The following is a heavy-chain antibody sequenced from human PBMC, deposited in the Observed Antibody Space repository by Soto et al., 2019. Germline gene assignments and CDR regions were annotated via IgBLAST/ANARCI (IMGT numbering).Heavy chain of an antibody. CDR3: ARGYCSSTICYIWDNWFDP. CDR2: ISYSGST. CDR1: GGSTNSYY. Sequence: PSETLSLTCTVSGGSTNSYYWSWIRQPPGKGLEWIGYISYSGSTDYNPSLKSRVTISIDTSKNQFSLNLNSVTAADTAVYYCARGYCSSTICYIWDNWFDPWGQGTLVTVSS. J-gene: IGHJ5*02. V-gene: IGHV4-59*01. D-gene: IGHD2-2*02.